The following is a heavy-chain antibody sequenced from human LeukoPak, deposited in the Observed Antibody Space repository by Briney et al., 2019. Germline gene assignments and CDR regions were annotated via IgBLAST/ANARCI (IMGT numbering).Heavy chain of an antibody. V-gene: IGHV3-74*01. Sequence: GGSLRLSCAASGLAFSAYKMHWVRHAPRKGLVWVSRISTDGYTTDYADFVQGRFTASRDNTKNTWSLEMNSLRAEDTAVYYCVVGGSPGYWGQGTLVTVSS. D-gene: IGHD2-15*01. CDR1: GLAFSAYK. J-gene: IGHJ4*02. CDR2: ISTDGYTT. CDR3: VVGGSPGY.